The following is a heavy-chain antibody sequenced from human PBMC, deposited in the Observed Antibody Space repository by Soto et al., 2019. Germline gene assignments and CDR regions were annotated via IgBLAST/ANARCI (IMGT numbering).Heavy chain of an antibody. D-gene: IGHD3-22*01. V-gene: IGHV4-39*01. CDR1: GGSISSSSYY. J-gene: IGHJ5*02. CDR3: ARRARYYYDSSGPNWFDP. Sequence: QLQLQESGPGLVKPSETLSLTCTVSGGSISSSSYYWGWIRQPPGKGLEWIGSIYYSGSTYYNPSLKSRVTISVDTSKNQFSLKLSSVTAADTAVYYCARRARYYYDSSGPNWFDPWGQGTLVTVSS. CDR2: IYYSGST.